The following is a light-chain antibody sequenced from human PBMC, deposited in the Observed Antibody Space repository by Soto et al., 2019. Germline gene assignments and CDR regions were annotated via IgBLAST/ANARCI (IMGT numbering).Light chain of an antibody. V-gene: IGLV3-21*02. J-gene: IGLJ1*01. Sequence: SYELTQPPSVSVAPGQTATISCGGDDVGGKSVQWYQQKPGQAPVLVLYDARDRPSGIPERFSGSNSGNTATLTISWVEAGDEAYFYCQVWDTTTDQSIFGSGTKVTVL. CDR3: QVWDTTTDQSI. CDR2: DAR. CDR1: DVGGKS.